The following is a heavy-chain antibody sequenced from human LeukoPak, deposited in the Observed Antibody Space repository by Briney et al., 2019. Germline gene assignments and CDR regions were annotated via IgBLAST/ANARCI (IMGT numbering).Heavy chain of an antibody. CDR2: IYYSGST. J-gene: IGHJ6*02. D-gene: IGHD3-22*01. CDR1: GRSISSYY. Sequence: PSETLSLTCTVSGRSISSYYWSCIRQPPGKGLEWFGYIYYSGSTNYNPSLKSRVTISVGTSKNQFSLKLSSVTAADTAVYYCARGKYYYDSSGYYYYYYGMDVWGQGTTVTVSS. V-gene: IGHV4-59*01. CDR3: ARGKYYYDSSGYYYYYYGMDV.